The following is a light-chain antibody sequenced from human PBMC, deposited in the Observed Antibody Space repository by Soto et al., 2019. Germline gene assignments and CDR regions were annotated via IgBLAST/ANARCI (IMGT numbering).Light chain of an antibody. CDR2: EGS. CDR3: CSYVGSSTYYV. CDR1: SSDVGSYNL. V-gene: IGLV2-23*01. J-gene: IGLJ1*01. Sequence: QSALTQPASVSGSPGQSITISCTGTSSDVGSYNLVSWYQQHPGKAPKLMIYEGSKRPSGVSNRFSGSKSGNTASLTISGLQAEDEADYYCCSYVGSSTYYVFGTGTRSPS.